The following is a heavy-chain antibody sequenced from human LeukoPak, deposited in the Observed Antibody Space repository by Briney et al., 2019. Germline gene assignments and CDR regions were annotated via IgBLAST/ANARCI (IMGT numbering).Heavy chain of an antibody. V-gene: IGHV4-39*01. CDR1: GGSISSSGYY. J-gene: IGHJ4*02. D-gene: IGHD4-11*01. CDR2: MYYSGST. Sequence: SETLSLTCTVSGGSISSSGYYWGWIRQPPGKGLEWIGSMYYSGSTYYNPSLKSRVTISVDTSKNQFSLKLSSVTAADTALYHCATLTTTYFDYWGQGTLVTVSS. CDR3: ATLTTTYFDY.